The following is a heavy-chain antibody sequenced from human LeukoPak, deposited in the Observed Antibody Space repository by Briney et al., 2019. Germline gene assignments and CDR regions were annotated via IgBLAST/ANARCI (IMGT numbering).Heavy chain of an antibody. D-gene: IGHD3-10*01. Sequence: GGSLRLSCAASGFTVSSNYMSWVRQAPGKGLEWVSVIYSGGSTYYADSVKGRFTISRDNSKNTLYLQMNSLRAEDTAVYYCAKVGPLLWFGELAVFDYWGQGTLVTVSS. CDR3: AKVGPLLWFGELAVFDY. J-gene: IGHJ4*02. CDR2: IYSGGST. CDR1: GFTVSSNY. V-gene: IGHV3-66*01.